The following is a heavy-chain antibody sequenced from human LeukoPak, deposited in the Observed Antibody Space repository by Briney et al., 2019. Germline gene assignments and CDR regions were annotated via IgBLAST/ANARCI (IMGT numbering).Heavy chain of an antibody. CDR2: ISYDGSNK. CDR3: ARDYLYYDFWSGYYVPPGYYYYYHGMDV. D-gene: IGHD3-3*01. Sequence: PGGSLRLSCAASGFTFSSYAMHWVRQAPGKGLEWVAVISYDGSNKYYADSVKGRFTVSRDNSKNTLYLQMNSLRAEDTAVYYCARDYLYYDFWSGYYVPPGYYYYYHGMDVWGQGTTVTVSS. V-gene: IGHV3-30-3*01. CDR1: GFTFSSYA. J-gene: IGHJ6*02.